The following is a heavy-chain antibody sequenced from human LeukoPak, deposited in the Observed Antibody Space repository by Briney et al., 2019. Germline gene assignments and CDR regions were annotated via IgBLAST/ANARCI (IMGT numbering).Heavy chain of an antibody. D-gene: IGHD3-9*01. J-gene: IGHJ5*02. CDR2: IYYSGST. V-gene: IGHV4-39*01. Sequence: SETLSLTCTVSGGSIGSYYWGWIRQPPGKGLEWIGSIYYSGSTYYNPSLKSRVTISADTSENQFSLKLSSVTAADTAVYYCARHFFDWFRMKWFDPWGQGTLVTVSS. CDR1: GGSIGSYY. CDR3: ARHFFDWFRMKWFDP.